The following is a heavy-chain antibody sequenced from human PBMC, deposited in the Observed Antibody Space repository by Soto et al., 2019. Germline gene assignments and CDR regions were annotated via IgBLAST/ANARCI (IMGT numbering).Heavy chain of an antibody. D-gene: IGHD2-21*02. Sequence: ASETLSLTCTVSNDSIRSGTYYWAWIRQPPGRGLEWMGSLSYLGTTDYNPALNNRISLSLDTSQNQFSLKLLSVTAADTAIYYCARSGVTGIVIPSHWFDPWGQGTLVTVSS. CDR3: ARSGVTGIVIPSHWFDP. J-gene: IGHJ5*02. CDR2: LSYLGTT. CDR1: NDSIRSGTYY. V-gene: IGHV4-39*07.